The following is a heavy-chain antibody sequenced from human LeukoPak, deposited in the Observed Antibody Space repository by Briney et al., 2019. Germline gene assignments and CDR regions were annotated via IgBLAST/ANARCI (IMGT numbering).Heavy chain of an antibody. D-gene: IGHD3-3*01. CDR1: GFTFGDYA. CDR3: TRTYYDFWSGTEGAFDI. Sequence: GGSLRLSCTASGFTFGDYAMSWVRQAPGKGLEWVGFIRSKAYGGTTEYAASVKGRFTISRDDSKSIVYLQVYSLKTEDTAVYYCTRTYYDFWSGTEGAFDIWGQGTMVTVSS. J-gene: IGHJ3*02. CDR2: IRSKAYGGTT. V-gene: IGHV3-49*04.